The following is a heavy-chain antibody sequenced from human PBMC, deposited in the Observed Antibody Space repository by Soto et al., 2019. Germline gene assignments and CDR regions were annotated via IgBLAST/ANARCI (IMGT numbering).Heavy chain of an antibody. CDR1: GGTFSSYA. CDR2: IIPIFGTA. CDR3: AKAYYDILTGYQLYYYYYGMDV. D-gene: IGHD3-9*01. V-gene: IGHV1-69*13. J-gene: IGHJ6*02. Sequence: SVKVSCKASGGTFSSYAISWVRQAPGQGLEWMGGIIPIFGTANYAQKFQGRVTITADESTSTAYMELSSLRSEDTAVYYCAKAYYDILTGYQLYYYYYGMDVWGQGTTVTVSS.